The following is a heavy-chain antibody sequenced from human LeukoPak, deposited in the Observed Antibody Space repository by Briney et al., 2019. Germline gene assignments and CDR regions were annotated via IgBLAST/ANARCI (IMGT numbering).Heavy chain of an antibody. D-gene: IGHD3-10*01. Sequence: SETLSLTCTVSGASISSYYWSWFWQPAGKGLEGIRRLNPRGRTNYNPSLKSRVTLSVDKSKRQFSLEMSSVTAADTAAFYCAKPPPGYYYMDVWGKGATVTVSS. J-gene: IGHJ6*03. CDR2: LNPRGRT. CDR1: GASISSYY. CDR3: AKPPPGYYYMDV. V-gene: IGHV4-4*07.